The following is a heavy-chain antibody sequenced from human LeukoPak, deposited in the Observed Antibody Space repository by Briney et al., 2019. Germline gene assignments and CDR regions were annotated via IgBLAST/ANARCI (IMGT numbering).Heavy chain of an antibody. CDR1: GYTFTNYG. CDR2: ISAYNGNT. Sequence: ASVKVSCKASGYTFTNYGISWVRQAPGQGLEWMGWISAYNGNTNYVQKLQDRVTMTTDTSTSTAYMELRSLSSDDTAVYYCARDAPSYYQGTGKNLWGQGTLVTVSS. D-gene: IGHD3-10*01. V-gene: IGHV1-18*01. CDR3: ARDAPSYYQGTGKNL. J-gene: IGHJ5*02.